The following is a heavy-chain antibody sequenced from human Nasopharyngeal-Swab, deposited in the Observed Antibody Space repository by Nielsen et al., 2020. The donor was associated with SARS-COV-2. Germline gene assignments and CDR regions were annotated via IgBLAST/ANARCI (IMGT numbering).Heavy chain of an antibody. CDR2: ISYDGSNK. V-gene: IGHV3-30-3*01. CDR1: GFTFSSYA. CDR3: ARDGQDGGNSPYYYYYYGMDV. J-gene: IGHJ6*02. Sequence: GESLKISCAASGFTFSSYAMHWVRQAPGKGLEWVAVISYDGSNKYYADSVKGRFTISRDNSKNTLYLQMNSLRAEDTAVYCCARDGQDGGNSPYYYYYYGMDVWGQGTTVTVSS. D-gene: IGHD4-23*01.